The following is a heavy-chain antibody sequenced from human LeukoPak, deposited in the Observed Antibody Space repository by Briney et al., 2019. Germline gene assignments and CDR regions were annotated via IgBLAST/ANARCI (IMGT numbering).Heavy chain of an antibody. Sequence: ASVTVSCKATGYTFTSSGITWVRQAPGPGLEWMGWIGTKSGNTNYAQKFQGRVTMMTDTSTGTAYMELRSLRSDDSAVYYCARAGAAAGRSDYWGQGTPVTVSS. CDR1: GYTFTSSG. V-gene: IGHV1-18*01. CDR3: ARAGAAAGRSDY. D-gene: IGHD6-13*01. CDR2: IGTKSGNT. J-gene: IGHJ4*02.